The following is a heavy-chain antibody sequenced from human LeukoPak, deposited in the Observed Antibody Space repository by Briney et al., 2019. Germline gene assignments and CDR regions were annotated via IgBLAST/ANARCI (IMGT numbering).Heavy chain of an antibody. V-gene: IGHV3-7*01. CDR2: IKQDGSEK. CDR1: GFTFRSHA. Sequence: GTSLRLSCATSGFTFRSHAMHWVRQSPGKGLEWVANIKQDGSEKNYGDSVKGRFTISRDNAKNSLYLQMNSLRAEDTAVYYCARVYHSTSGRAIDYWGQGTLVTVSS. CDR3: ARVYHSTSGRAIDY. D-gene: IGHD6-6*01. J-gene: IGHJ4*02.